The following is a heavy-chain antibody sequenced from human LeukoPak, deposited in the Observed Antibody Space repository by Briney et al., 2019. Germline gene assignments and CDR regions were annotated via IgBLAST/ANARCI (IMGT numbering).Heavy chain of an antibody. V-gene: IGHV5-51*01. CDR1: GYSFSSHW. D-gene: IGHD5-18*01. Sequence: GESLKISCKASGYSFSSHWIGWVRQRPGKGLEWMGIITPRDSDTTYSPSFQGQVTISADRSIRTAYLHWRRLKASDSAKYYCARGAADTSYYYYYMDVWGKGTTVTVS. CDR3: ARGAADTSYYYYYMDV. CDR2: ITPRDSDT. J-gene: IGHJ6*03.